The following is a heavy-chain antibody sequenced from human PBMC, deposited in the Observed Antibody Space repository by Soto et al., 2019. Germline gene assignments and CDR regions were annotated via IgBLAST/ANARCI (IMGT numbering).Heavy chain of an antibody. J-gene: IGHJ4*02. CDR3: ARALVTTPPRTFDY. CDR1: GFSVSNTF. D-gene: IGHD2-21*02. Sequence: PGGSLRLSCAVSGFSVSNTFMNWVRQATGKGLEWVSVIHSGGNTFYGDSVKGRFTISRDNSKNTVYLQMSSLRGEDTAVYFCARALVTTPPRTFDYWGQGTLVTVSS. CDR2: IHSGGNT. V-gene: IGHV3-66*01.